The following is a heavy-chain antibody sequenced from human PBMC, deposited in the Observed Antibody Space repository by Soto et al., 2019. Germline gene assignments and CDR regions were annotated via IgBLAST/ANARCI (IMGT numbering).Heavy chain of an antibody. CDR3: ARSRPPVIAD. J-gene: IGHJ4*02. Sequence: PGGSLRLSCAASGFTFSSYAMSWVRQAPGKGLEWVSAISGSGSSTYYADSVKGRFTISRDNAKNSLYLQMNSLRAEDTAVYYCARSRPPVIADWGQGTLVTVSS. CDR2: ISGSGSST. V-gene: IGHV3-23*01. CDR1: GFTFSSYA.